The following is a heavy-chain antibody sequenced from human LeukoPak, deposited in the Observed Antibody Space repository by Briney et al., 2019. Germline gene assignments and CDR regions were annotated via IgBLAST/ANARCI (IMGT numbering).Heavy chain of an antibody. J-gene: IGHJ3*02. CDR2: ISWNSGSI. Sequence: GGSLRLSCAASGFTFDDYAMHWVRQAPGKGLEWVSGISWNSGSIGYADSVKGRFTISRDNAKNSLYLQMNSLRAEDTALYYCAKDSNGGVPAAFDAFDIWGQGTMVTVSS. V-gene: IGHV3-9*01. CDR1: GFTFDDYA. D-gene: IGHD2-2*01. CDR3: AKDSNGGVPAAFDAFDI.